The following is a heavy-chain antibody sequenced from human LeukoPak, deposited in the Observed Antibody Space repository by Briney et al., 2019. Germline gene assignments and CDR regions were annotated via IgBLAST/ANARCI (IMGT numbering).Heavy chain of an antibody. D-gene: IGHD2-15*01. J-gene: IGHJ4*02. Sequence: GGSLRLSCAGSGFTFSNYAMNWVRQAPGKGLEWVSVISGSNTGAYYAESVKGRFTISRDDSKNTLYLQLNSLRAEDTAIYLCAKDHCSGGACFPTHWGQGTLVAVSS. CDR1: GFTFSNYA. CDR3: AKDHCSGGACFPTH. CDR2: ISGSNTGA. V-gene: IGHV3-23*01.